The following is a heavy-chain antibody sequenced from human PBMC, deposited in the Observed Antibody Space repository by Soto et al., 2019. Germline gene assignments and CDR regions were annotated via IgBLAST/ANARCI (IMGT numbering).Heavy chain of an antibody. CDR1: GYTFTSYG. D-gene: IGHD6-6*01. CDR2: ISAYNGNT. CDR3: ARDAPRYSSSLPIYYYYGMDV. J-gene: IGHJ6*02. V-gene: IGHV1-18*01. Sequence: GASVKVSCKASGYTFTSYGISWVRQAPGQGLEWMGWISAYNGNTNYAQKLQGRVTMTTDTSTSTAYMELRSLRSDGTAVYYCARDAPRYSSSLPIYYYYGMDVWGQGTTVTVSS.